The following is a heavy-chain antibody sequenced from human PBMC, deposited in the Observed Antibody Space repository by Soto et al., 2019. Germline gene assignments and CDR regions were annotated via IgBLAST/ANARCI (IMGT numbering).Heavy chain of an antibody. CDR3: AKEKEDGSGWYLEAYYFDY. CDR1: GFTFSSYG. V-gene: IGHV3-30*18. D-gene: IGHD6-19*01. CDR2: ISYDGSNK. J-gene: IGHJ4*02. Sequence: PGGSLRLSCAASGFTFSSYGMHWVRQAPVKGQERVSVISYDGSNKYYADSVKGRFTISRDNSKNTLYLQMNSLRAEDTAVYYCAKEKEDGSGWYLEAYYFDYWGQGTLVTISS.